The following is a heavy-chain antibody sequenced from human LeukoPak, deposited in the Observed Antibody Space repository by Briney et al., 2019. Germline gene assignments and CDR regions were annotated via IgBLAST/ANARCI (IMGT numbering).Heavy chain of an antibody. CDR2: INPNSGGT. J-gene: IGHJ4*02. D-gene: IGHD3-9*01. CDR1: GYTFTGYY. Sequence: ASVKVSCKASGYTFTGYYMHWVRQAPGQGLEWMGWINPNSGGTNYAQKFQDRVTMTRDTSISTAYMELSRLRSDDTAVYYCATSYTSVDILTGYYLDYWGQGTLVTVSS. V-gene: IGHV1-2*02. CDR3: ATSYTSVDILTGYYLDY.